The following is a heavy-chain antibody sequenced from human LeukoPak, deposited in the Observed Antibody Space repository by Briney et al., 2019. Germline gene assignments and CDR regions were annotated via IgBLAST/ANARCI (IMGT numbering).Heavy chain of an antibody. D-gene: IGHD6-13*01. CDR3: ARSGIGGMDV. CDR1: GFSFSSSG. J-gene: IGHJ6*02. Sequence: PGGSLRLSCAASGFSFSSSGMHWVRQAPGKGLEGVAVIWYHGRNEYYADSVRGRFTIPRDNSENTLFLQMNSLRAEDTAVYYCARSGIGGMDVWGQGTTVTVSS. CDR2: IWYHGRNE. V-gene: IGHV3-33*01.